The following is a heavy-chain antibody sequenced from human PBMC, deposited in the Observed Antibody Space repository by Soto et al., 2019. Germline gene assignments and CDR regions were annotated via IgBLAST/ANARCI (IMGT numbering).Heavy chain of an antibody. D-gene: IGHD2-21*02. J-gene: IGHJ3*02. CDR1: GDSVSSDIYD. CDR2: IYYSGST. V-gene: IGHV4-61*01. Sequence: SETLTLTYTVAGDSVSSDIYDWTWIRQPPGKGLEWIGYIYYSGSTKYSPSLKSRVTISVDTSKNQFSLKLRSVTAADSALYYCASSSLHIEVVTAHDAFDIWGQGTMVTVSS. CDR3: ASSSLHIEVVTAHDAFDI.